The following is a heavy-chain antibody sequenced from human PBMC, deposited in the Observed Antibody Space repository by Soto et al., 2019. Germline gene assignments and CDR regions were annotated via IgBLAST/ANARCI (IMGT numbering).Heavy chain of an antibody. CDR2: IRSKANSYAT. J-gene: IGHJ4*02. CDR3: TSTCSSTSCYGY. D-gene: IGHD2-2*01. CDR1: GFTFSGSA. Sequence: EVQLVESGGGLVQPGGSLKLSCAASGFTFSGSAMHWVRQASGKGLEWVGRIRSKANSYATAYAASVKGRITISRDDSKNTAYLQMNSLKTEDTAVYYCTSTCSSTSCYGYWGQGTLVTVSS. V-gene: IGHV3-73*02.